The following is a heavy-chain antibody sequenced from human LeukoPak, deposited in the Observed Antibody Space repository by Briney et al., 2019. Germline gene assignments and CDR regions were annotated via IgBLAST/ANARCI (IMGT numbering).Heavy chain of an antibody. D-gene: IGHD3-10*01. V-gene: IGHV1-2*02. J-gene: IGHJ5*02. Sequence: ASVTVFCKASGYTFIDYYIHWVRQAPAHGLEWMGWVGPNTGGTYYAQTFQGRVTMTSAASISTVYMELTSLTYDDTAVYYCARGSRFHPQNWFDPWGQGTLITVSS. CDR2: VGPNTGGT. CDR1: GYTFIDYY. CDR3: ARGSRFHPQNWFDP.